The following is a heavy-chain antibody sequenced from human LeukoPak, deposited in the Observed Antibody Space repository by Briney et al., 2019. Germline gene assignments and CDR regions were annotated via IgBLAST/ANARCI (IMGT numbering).Heavy chain of an antibody. CDR3: ARWNNDWEFDY. V-gene: IGHV3-7*05. CDR2: IKEDGTEE. CDR1: GFTFSSSW. J-gene: IGHJ4*02. Sequence: GGALRLSCAAPGFTFSSSWMTWVRQASGKGLEWVAHIKEDGTEEYYVDSVKGRFTISRDNAKNSLYLQMNSLRAEDTAVYYCARWNNDWEFDYWGQGTLVSVSS. D-gene: IGHD1/OR15-1a*01.